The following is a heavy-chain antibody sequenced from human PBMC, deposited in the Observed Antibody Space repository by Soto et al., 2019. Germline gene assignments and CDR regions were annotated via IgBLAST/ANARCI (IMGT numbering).Heavy chain of an antibody. CDR2: FDPEDGET. CDR1: GYTLTELS. J-gene: IGHJ4*02. Sequence: ASVKVSSKVSGYTLTELSMHWGRRAPGKGLEWMGGFDPEDGETIYAQKFQGRVTMTEDTSTDTAYMELSSLRSEDTAVYYCATDRMATTVTYFDYWGQGTLVTVSS. V-gene: IGHV1-24*01. CDR3: ATDRMATTVTYFDY. D-gene: IGHD4-17*01.